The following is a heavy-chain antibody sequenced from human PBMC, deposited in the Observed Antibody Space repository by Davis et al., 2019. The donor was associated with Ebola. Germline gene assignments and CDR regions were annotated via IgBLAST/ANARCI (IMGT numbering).Heavy chain of an antibody. CDR1: GFTFSSYS. Sequence: GGSLRLSCAASGFTFSSYSMNWVRQAPGKGLEWVSSISSSSSYIYYADSVKGRFTISRDNAKNSLYLQMNSLRAEDTAVYYCARASGYYAYYYYGMDVWGQGTTVTVSS. D-gene: IGHD3-3*01. V-gene: IGHV3-21*01. CDR2: ISSSSSYI. CDR3: ARASGYYAYYYYGMDV. J-gene: IGHJ6*02.